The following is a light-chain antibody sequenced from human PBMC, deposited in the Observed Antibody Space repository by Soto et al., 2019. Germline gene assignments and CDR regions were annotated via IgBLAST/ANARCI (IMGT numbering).Light chain of an antibody. CDR1: QTTNSNF. V-gene: IGKV3D-20*02. Sequence: EIVLTQSPGTLSLSPGERATLSCRASQTTNSNFLAWYQQKPGQAPRLLIYGASSRATGIPDRFSGSGSATDFTLTISRLEPEDFAVYYCQHTLKWPPTFGQGTRVEI. CDR3: QHTLKWPPT. CDR2: GAS. J-gene: IGKJ1*01.